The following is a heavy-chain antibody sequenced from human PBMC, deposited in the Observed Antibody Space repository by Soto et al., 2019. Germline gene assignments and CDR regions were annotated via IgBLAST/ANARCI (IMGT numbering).Heavy chain of an antibody. CDR1: GGSISSGGYY. CDR3: ARDRYYYGSGSPIYYYYGMDV. V-gene: IGHV4-31*01. CDR2: IYYSGST. J-gene: IGHJ6*02. Sequence: QVQLQESGPGLVKPSQTLSLTCTVSGGSISSGGYYWSWIRQHPGKGLEWIGYIYYSGSTYYNPSPKGLVTIALDTSKNQFSLKLSSVTAADTAVYYCARDRYYYGSGSPIYYYYGMDVWGQGTTVTVSS. D-gene: IGHD3-10*01.